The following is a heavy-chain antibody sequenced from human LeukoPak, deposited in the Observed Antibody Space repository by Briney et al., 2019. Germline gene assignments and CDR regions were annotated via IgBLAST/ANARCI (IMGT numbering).Heavy chain of an antibody. CDR3: ARDYYGSD. D-gene: IGHD3-10*01. CDR2: INPTSGGT. CDR1: GYTFTGYY. J-gene: IGHJ4*02. V-gene: IGHV1-2*02. Sequence: ASVKVSCKASGYTFTGYYIHWVRQAPGQGLEWMGWINPTSGGTIYAQKFQGRVTMTRDTSITTAYMELSSLRSDDTAVYYCARDYYGSDWGQGTLVTVSS.